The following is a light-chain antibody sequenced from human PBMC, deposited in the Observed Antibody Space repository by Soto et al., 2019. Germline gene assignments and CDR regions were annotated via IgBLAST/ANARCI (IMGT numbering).Light chain of an antibody. CDR1: SSDIGGYDY. V-gene: IGLV2-14*01. Sequence: QSVLTQPASVSGSPGQSITISCTGTSSDIGGYDYVSWYQQYPGTGPQLIIYEVNNRPLGVASRFSGSKSGNTASLTIAGLQAEDEADYYCGSYTNTKSRVFGGGTQLTVL. CDR2: EVN. J-gene: IGLJ3*02. CDR3: GSYTNTKSRV.